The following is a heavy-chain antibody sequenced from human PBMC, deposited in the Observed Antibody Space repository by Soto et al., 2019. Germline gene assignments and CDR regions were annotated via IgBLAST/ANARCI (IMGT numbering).Heavy chain of an antibody. CDR3: ARGASAKYCSGGSCYGSWFDP. CDR2: INPSGGST. CDR1: GYTFTSYY. Sequence: ASVKVSCKASGYTFTSYYMHWVRQAPGQGLEWMGIINPSGGSTSYAQKFQGRVTMTRDTSTSTVYMELSSLRSEDTGVYYCARGASAKYCSGGSCYGSWFDPWGQGTLVTVSS. V-gene: IGHV1-46*03. J-gene: IGHJ5*02. D-gene: IGHD2-15*01.